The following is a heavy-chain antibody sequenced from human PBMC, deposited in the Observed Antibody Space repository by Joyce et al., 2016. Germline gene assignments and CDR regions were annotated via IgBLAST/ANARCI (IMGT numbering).Heavy chain of an antibody. J-gene: IGHJ1*01. D-gene: IGHD3-10*01. V-gene: IGHV4-34*01. Sequence: QVQLQEWGAGLLKPSETLSLTCAVYGGSLSGYYWSWIRQTPGMGLEWIGEVNDRGRTNYNPSLKSRAPTSMDTSKNQFSLRLTTVTAADTAVYFCARARRGIILARGEMGEYLQHWGRGTVVIVSS. CDR2: VNDRGRT. CDR3: ARARRGIILARGEMGEYLQH. CDR1: GGSLSGYY.